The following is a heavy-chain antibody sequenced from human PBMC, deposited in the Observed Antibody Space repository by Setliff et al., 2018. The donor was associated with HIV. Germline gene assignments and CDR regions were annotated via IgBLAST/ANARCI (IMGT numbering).Heavy chain of an antibody. V-gene: IGHV1-69*04. CDR3: ARGGQLKTSHLDFWSGYPITYFDY. CDR2: IIPSLSIT. CDR1: GDIFSNNA. D-gene: IGHD3-3*01. Sequence: GASVKVSCKASGDIFSNNAINWVRQAPGQGLEWLGRIIPSLSITTYAQTLQVRVTITSDKSTKSADLHLTSLTSADTAVYYCARGGQLKTSHLDFWSGYPITYFDYWGQGTLVTVSS. J-gene: IGHJ4*02.